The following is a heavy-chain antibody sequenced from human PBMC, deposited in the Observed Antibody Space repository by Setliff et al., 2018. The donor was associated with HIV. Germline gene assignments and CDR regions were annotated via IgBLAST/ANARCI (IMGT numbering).Heavy chain of an antibody. D-gene: IGHD6-6*01. Sequence: PGGSLRLSCRASGFTFRTYWMHWVRQAPGKGLVWVARINNDGSSTTYAESVKGQFIISRDNAKNTMYPQMNSLRVEDTAVYYCAREMDSSSSGIDNWGQGALVTVSS. J-gene: IGHJ4*02. V-gene: IGHV3-74*03. CDR2: INNDGSST. CDR1: GFTFRTYW. CDR3: AREMDSSSSGIDN.